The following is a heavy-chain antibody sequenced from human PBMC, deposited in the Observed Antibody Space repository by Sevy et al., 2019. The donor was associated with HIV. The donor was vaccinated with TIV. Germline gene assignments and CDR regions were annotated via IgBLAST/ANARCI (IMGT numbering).Heavy chain of an antibody. V-gene: IGHV1-8*01. CDR3: ARGRGYSGYDLAVYFDY. D-gene: IGHD5-12*01. CDR1: GYTFTSYD. CDR2: MNPNSGKT. Sequence: ESLKISCKASGYTFTSYDINWVRQATGQGLEWMGWMNPNSGKTGYAQKFQRRVTMTRNTSIRTAYMELSSLRSEDTAVYYCARGRGYSGYDLAVYFDYWGQGTLVTVSS. J-gene: IGHJ4*02.